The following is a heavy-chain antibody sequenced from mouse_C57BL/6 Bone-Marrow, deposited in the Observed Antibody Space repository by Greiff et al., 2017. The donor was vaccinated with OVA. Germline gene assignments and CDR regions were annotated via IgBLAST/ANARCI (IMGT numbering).Heavy chain of an antibody. CDR3: ARFHYYGSSRFDY. Sequence: VQLQQSGAELVKPGASVKISCKASGYAFSSYWMNWVKQRPGKGLEWIGQIYPGDGDTNYNGKFKGKATLTADKSSSTAYMQLSSLTSEDSAVYFCARFHYYGSSRFDYWGQGTTLTVSS. V-gene: IGHV1-80*01. CDR2: IYPGDGDT. J-gene: IGHJ2*01. CDR1: GYAFSSYW. D-gene: IGHD1-1*01.